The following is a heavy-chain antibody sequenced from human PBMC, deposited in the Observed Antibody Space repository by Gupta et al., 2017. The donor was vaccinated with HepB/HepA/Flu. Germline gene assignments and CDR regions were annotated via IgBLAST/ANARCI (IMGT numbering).Heavy chain of an antibody. CDR1: GFTFNNYW. J-gene: IGHJ5*02. CDR2: INQDGSKM. D-gene: IGHD3-9*01. Sequence: EVQLVESGGGLVQPGGPLRPSCAASGFTFNNYWMHWVRQAPGTGLEWVANINQDGSKMYYVGSVRGRFTISRDNANNSLFLQMNSLRAEDTAVYYCARDANYDSLSWFDPWGQGTLVTVSS. V-gene: IGHV3-7*01. CDR3: ARDANYDSLSWFDP.